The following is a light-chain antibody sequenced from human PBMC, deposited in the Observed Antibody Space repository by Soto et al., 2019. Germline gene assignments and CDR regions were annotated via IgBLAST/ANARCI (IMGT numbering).Light chain of an antibody. J-gene: IGLJ1*01. CDR3: CAYGDSYRFV. Sequence: VLTQPRSVSRSPGQSVTISCTGSSSDIGAYDYVSWYQQSPGKAPKVIIYDVRKRPSGVPDRFSGSKSGNAVSLTISGLQAEDEADYYCCAYGDSYRFVFGPGTKVTVL. CDR2: DVR. V-gene: IGLV2-11*01. CDR1: SSDIGAYDY.